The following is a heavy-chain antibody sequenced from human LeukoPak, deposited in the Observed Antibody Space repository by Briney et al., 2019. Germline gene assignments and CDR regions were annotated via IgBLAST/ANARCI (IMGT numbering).Heavy chain of an antibody. J-gene: IGHJ4*02. CDR1: GFTFGDYA. D-gene: IGHD6-13*01. CDR2: IRGKAYGGTT. V-gene: IGHV3-49*03. CDR3: TTVYSSSWYSVGY. Sequence: GGSLRLSCTASGFTFGDYAMSWFRQAPGKGLEWVGFIRGKAYGGTTEYAASVKGRFTISRDDSKNTLYLQMNSLKTEDTAVYYCTTVYSSSWYSVGYWGQGTLVTVSS.